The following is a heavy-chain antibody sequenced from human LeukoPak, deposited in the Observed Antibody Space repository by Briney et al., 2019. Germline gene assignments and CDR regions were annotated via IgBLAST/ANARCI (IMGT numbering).Heavy chain of an antibody. D-gene: IGHD6-13*01. CDR1: GGSISSGSYY. CDR2: IYTSGST. Sequence: SETLSLTCTVSGGSISSGSYYWSWIRQPAGKGLEWIGRIYTSGSTNYNPSLKSRVTISVDTSKNQFSLKLSSVPAADTAVYYCARGGYSSSWYGNWFDPWGQGTLVTVSS. V-gene: IGHV4-61*02. CDR3: ARGGYSSSWYGNWFDP. J-gene: IGHJ5*02.